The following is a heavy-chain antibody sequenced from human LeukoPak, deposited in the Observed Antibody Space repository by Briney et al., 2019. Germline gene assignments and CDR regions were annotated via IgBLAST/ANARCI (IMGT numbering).Heavy chain of an antibody. Sequence: SETLSLTCTVSGGSISSYYWSWIRQPPGKGLEWIGYIYYSGSTNYNPSLKSRVTISVDTSKNQFSLKLRSVTAADTAVYYCARDRVGQQLVGRNYHYYYMDVWGKGTTVTISS. CDR2: IYYSGST. CDR1: GGSISSYY. D-gene: IGHD6-13*01. J-gene: IGHJ6*03. V-gene: IGHV4-59*01. CDR3: ARDRVGQQLVGRNYHYYYMDV.